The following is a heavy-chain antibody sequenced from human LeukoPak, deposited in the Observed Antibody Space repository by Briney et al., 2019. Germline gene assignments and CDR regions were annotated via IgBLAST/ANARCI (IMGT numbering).Heavy chain of an antibody. V-gene: IGHV4-39*01. D-gene: IGHD3-10*01. CDR1: GGSISSSSYY. CDR2: IYYSGST. Sequence: SETLSLTCTVSGGSISSSSYYWVWLRQPPGKGLEWIVSIYYSGSTYYNPSLKSRVTISVYTSKNSLYLRLSSVTDAETAVYYCARRGVRGGPGYMDVWGKGTTVTVSS. CDR3: ARRGVRGGPGYMDV. J-gene: IGHJ6*03.